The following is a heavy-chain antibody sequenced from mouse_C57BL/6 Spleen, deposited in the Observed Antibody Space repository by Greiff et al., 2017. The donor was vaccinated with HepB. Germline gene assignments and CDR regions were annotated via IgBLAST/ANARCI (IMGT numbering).Heavy chain of an antibody. CDR3: AREVTAVAIDY. CDR1: GYTFTSYW. CDR2: IHPNSGST. J-gene: IGHJ2*01. D-gene: IGHD1-1*01. Sequence: QVQLQQPGAELVKPGASVKLSCTASGYTFTSYWMHWVQQRPGQGLEWIGMIHPNSGSTNYNEKFKSQATLTVDKSSSTAYMQLSSLTSEDSAVYDGAREVTAVAIDYWGQGTTLTVSS. V-gene: IGHV1-64*01.